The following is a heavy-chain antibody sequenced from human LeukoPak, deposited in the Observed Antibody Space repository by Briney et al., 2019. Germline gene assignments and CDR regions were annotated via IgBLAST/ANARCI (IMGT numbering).Heavy chain of an antibody. Sequence: PGGSLRLSCAASEFTFSSYGMHWVRQAPGKGLEWVAVISYDGSNKYYADSVKGRFTISRDNSKNTLYLQMNSLRAEDTAVYYCARWLDSPGAFGYWGQGTLVTVSS. D-gene: IGHD6-19*01. CDR1: EFTFSSYG. V-gene: IGHV3-30*03. CDR3: ARWLDSPGAFGY. CDR2: ISYDGSNK. J-gene: IGHJ4*02.